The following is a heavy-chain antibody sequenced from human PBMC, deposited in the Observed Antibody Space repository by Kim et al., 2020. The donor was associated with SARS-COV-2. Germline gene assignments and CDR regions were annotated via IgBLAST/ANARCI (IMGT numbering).Heavy chain of an antibody. CDR1: GGSISRSSYY. Sequence: SETLSLTCSVSGGSISRSSYYWGWIRQPPGKGLEWIGSIYKSGSTYYNSSLQSRVTLSVDTSQNQFSLKLNSVTAADTAVYYSATHGDYGNFGWFDPWGQGTLVTVPS. J-gene: IGHJ5*02. CDR3: ATHGDYGNFGWFDP. D-gene: IGHD4-17*01. CDR2: IYKSGST. V-gene: IGHV4-39*01.